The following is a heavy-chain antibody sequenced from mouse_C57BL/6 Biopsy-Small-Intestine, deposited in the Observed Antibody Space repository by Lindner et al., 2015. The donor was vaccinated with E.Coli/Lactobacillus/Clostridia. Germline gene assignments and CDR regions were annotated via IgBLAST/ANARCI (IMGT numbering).Heavy chain of an antibody. Sequence: VQLQESGPGLVKPGASVKLSCKASGYTFTSYDINWVKQRPGQGLEWIGWIYPRDGSTIYNEKFKDKATLTVDTSSSTAYMELHSLTSEDSAVFFCARYDYDGAYWGQGTLVTVSA. CDR1: GYTFTSYD. J-gene: IGHJ3*01. CDR2: IYPRDGST. V-gene: IGHV1-85*01. CDR3: ARYDYDGAY. D-gene: IGHD2-4*01.